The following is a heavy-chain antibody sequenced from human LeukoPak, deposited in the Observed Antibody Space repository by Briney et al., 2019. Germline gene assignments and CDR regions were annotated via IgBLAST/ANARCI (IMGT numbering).Heavy chain of an antibody. CDR3: ARDSAGNDY. J-gene: IGHJ4*02. CDR1: GLTIGTNW. Sequence: GAARALGGAASGLTIGTNWMSAVRQTQRKGLEWVANIKQDGSEKYYVDSVKGRFTISRDNAKNSLYLQMNSLRAEDTAMYYCARDSAGNDYWGQGTLVTVSS. D-gene: IGHD6-13*01. CDR2: IKQDGSEK. V-gene: IGHV3-7*01.